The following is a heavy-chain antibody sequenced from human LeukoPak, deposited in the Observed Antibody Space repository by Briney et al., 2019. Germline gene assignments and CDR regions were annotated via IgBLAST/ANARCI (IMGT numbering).Heavy chain of an antibody. CDR2: ITTSGSTK. CDR3: ARVLRYCSGGNCYSGGLGYMDV. Sequence: GGSLRLSCAASGFTFSNYEMNWVRLAPGKGLEWVSYITTSGSTKYYADSVKGRFTISRDNAKNSLYLQMNSLRAEDTAVYYCARVLRYCSGGNCYSGGLGYMDVWGKGTTVTISS. D-gene: IGHD2-15*01. CDR1: GFTFSNYE. V-gene: IGHV3-48*03. J-gene: IGHJ6*03.